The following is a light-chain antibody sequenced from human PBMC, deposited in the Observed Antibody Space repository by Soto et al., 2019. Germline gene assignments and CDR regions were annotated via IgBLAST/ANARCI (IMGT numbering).Light chain of an antibody. Sequence: EIVLTQSPGTLSLSPGERATLSCRASQSVSSWHLAWYQQTPGQAPRLLIYGTSTRATGIPDRFSGSGSGTDVTLTISRLEPEDFAVYYCQHYQSSPLIFGGGIKVEIK. V-gene: IGKV3-20*01. CDR3: QHYQSSPLI. J-gene: IGKJ4*01. CDR1: QSVSSWH. CDR2: GTS.